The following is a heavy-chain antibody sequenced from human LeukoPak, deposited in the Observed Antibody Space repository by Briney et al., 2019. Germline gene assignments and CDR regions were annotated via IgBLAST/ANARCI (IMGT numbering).Heavy chain of an antibody. CDR3: ARAQRGDPLYYYYYYYMDV. J-gene: IGHJ6*03. D-gene: IGHD3-16*01. CDR2: INHSGST. Sequence: SETLSLTCTVSGYSISSGYYWGWIRQPPGKGLEWIGEINHSGSTNYNPSLKSRVTISVDTSKNQFSLKLNSVTAADTAVYYCARAQRGDPLYYYYYYYMDVWGKGTTVTISS. CDR1: GYSISSGYY. V-gene: IGHV4-38-2*02.